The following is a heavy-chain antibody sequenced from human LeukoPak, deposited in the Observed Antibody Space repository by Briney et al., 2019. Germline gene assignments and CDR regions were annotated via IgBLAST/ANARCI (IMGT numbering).Heavy chain of an antibody. CDR2: ISGSGDST. J-gene: IGHJ5*02. V-gene: IGHV3-23*01. D-gene: IGHD2-15*01. CDR3: AKDQGSLPTLNWFDP. CDR1: GFIFSSYA. Sequence: GGSLRLSCAASGFIFSSYAVNWVRQAPGKGLEWVSSISGSGDSTYSADSVKGRFTISRDNSKNTLYLQMNSLRAEDTAVYYCAKDQGSLPTLNWFDPWGQGTLVTVSS.